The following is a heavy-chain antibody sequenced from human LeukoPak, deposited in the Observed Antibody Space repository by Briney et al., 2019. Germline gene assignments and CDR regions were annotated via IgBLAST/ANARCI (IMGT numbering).Heavy chain of an antibody. J-gene: IGHJ4*02. D-gene: IGHD3-22*01. CDR1: GFTFGDYA. CDR2: IRSKAYGGTT. Sequence: GSLRLSCTASGFTFGDYAMSWVRQAPGKGLEWVGFIRSKAYGGTTEYAASVKGRFTISRDDSKSIAYLQMNSLKTEDTAVYYCTRGGDSSGYYFIFDYWGQGTLVTVSS. V-gene: IGHV3-49*04. CDR3: TRGGDSSGYYFIFDY.